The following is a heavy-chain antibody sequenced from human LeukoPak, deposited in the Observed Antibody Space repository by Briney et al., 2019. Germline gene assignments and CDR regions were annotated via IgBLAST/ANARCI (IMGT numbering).Heavy chain of an antibody. Sequence: VASVKVSCKASGGTFSSYTISWVRQAPGQGLEWMGRIIPILGIANYAQKFQGRVTITADKSTSTAYMELSSLRSEDTAVYYCAGEFRDGYTKPYYFDYWGQGTLVTVSS. V-gene: IGHV1-69*04. D-gene: IGHD5-24*01. J-gene: IGHJ4*02. CDR2: IIPILGIA. CDR3: AGEFRDGYTKPYYFDY. CDR1: GGTFSSYT.